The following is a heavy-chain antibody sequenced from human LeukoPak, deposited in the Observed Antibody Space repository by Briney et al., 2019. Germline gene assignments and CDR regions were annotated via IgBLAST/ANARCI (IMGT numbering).Heavy chain of an antibody. J-gene: IGHJ4*02. CDR2: IIPIFGTA. V-gene: IGHV1-69*05. CDR1: GGTFSSYA. Sequence: ASVKVSCKASGGTFSSYAISWVRQAPGQGREWMGGIIPIFGTANYAQKFQGRVTITTDESTRTAYRELSSLRSEDTAVYYCARSMGESGYSQFYPFDYWGQGTLVTVSS. D-gene: IGHD3-16*01. CDR3: ARSMGESGYSQFYPFDY.